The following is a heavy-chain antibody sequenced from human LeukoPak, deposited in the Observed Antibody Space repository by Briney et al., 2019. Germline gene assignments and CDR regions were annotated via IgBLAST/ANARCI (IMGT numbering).Heavy chain of an antibody. V-gene: IGHV3-21*04. CDR2: ISSSSSYI. D-gene: IGHD1-26*01. J-gene: IGHJ4*02. Sequence: GGSLRLSCAASGFTFSSYSMNWVRQAPGKGLEWVSSISSSSSYIYYADSVKGRFTISRDNFKNTLYLQMNSLRAEDTALYFCAKKAQYNGNYPLDYWGQGTLVTVSS. CDR3: AKKAQYNGNYPLDY. CDR1: GFTFSSYS.